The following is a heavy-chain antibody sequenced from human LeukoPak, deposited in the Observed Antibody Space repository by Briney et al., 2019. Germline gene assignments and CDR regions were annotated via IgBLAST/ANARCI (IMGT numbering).Heavy chain of an antibody. CDR2: IIPIFVTT. D-gene: IGHD6-13*01. V-gene: IGHV1-69*13. CDR3: ARTSSIAAAGIPRPASYYYYYMDV. Sequence: ASVKVSCKASVGTFSIYAISWVRQAPGQGLEWMERIIPIFVTTNYAENFQGRITITADESTRTDYMELSSLRSEDTAVYYCARTSSIAAAGIPRPASYYYYYMDVWGKGTTVTVSS. CDR1: VGTFSIYA. J-gene: IGHJ6*03.